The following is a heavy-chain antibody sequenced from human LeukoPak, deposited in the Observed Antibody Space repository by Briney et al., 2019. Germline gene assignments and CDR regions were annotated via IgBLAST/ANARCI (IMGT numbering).Heavy chain of an antibody. J-gene: IGHJ4*02. D-gene: IGHD2/OR15-2a*01. CDR1: GFTFSNSA. CDR3: AADVIYESD. Sequence: SVKVSCKTSGFTFSNSALQLVRQARGQRLEWIGWIVVGSGNTNYAQKFQERVTITRDMSTSTAYMELSSLGSEDTAIYYCAADVIYESDWGQGTMVTVSS. V-gene: IGHV1-58*01. CDR2: IVVGSGNT.